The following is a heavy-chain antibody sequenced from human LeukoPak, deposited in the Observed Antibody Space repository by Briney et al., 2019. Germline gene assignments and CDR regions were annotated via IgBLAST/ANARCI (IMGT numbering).Heavy chain of an antibody. J-gene: IGHJ6*03. D-gene: IGHD3-22*01. CDR2: VRSKASSYAT. CDR1: GFTFSGSL. Sequence: GGSLRLSCAASGFTFSGSLIHWVRQASGKGLEWVGLVRSKASSYATSYSASVKGRFTTSRDDSKNTAYLQMNSLNTEDTAIYYCTSRDNYDSSYYMDVWGKGTTVTVSS. V-gene: IGHV3-73*01. CDR3: TSRDNYDSSYYMDV.